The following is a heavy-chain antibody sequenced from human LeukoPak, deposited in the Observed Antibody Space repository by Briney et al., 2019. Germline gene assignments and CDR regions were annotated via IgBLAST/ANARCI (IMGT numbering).Heavy chain of an antibody. J-gene: IGHJ1*01. V-gene: IGHV1-46*01. CDR1: GYTFTGYY. CDR2: INPSGGST. D-gene: IGHD3-22*01. CDR3: ARGIYYSDSTGYYYFHH. Sequence: ASVKVSCKASGYTFTGYYMHWVRQAPGQGLEWMGIINPSGGSTTYAQKFQGRVTMTRDTSTSTVYMELSSLRSEDTAVYYCARGIYYSDSTGYYYFHHWGQGTLVTVSS.